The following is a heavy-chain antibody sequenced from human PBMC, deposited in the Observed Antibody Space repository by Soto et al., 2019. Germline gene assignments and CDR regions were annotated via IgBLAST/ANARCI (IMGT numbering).Heavy chain of an antibody. CDR2: IIPIFGTA. J-gene: IGHJ4*02. CDR1: GGTFSSYA. D-gene: IGHD3-10*01. Sequence: GASVKVSCKASGGTFSSYAISWVRQAPGQGLEWMGGIIPIFGTANYAQKFQGRVTITADESTSTAYMELSSLRSEDTAVYYCARGPMVRGVITKEFDYWGQGTLVTVSS. CDR3: ARGPMVRGVITKEFDY. V-gene: IGHV1-69*13.